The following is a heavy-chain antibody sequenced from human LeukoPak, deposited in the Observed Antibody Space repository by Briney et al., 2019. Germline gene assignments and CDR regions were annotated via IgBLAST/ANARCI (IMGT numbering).Heavy chain of an antibody. V-gene: IGHV3-30*02. CDR1: GFTFSSSG. CDR2: IRYVVSNK. D-gene: IGHD5/OR15-5a*01. Sequence: PGGSLRLSCAASGFTFSSSGMHWVRQAPGKGLEWVAFIRYVVSNKYYTDSVTGRFTICRDNSKHTMYLQINRHRAEHTAVYYYAKYRHVGCLLSVSPRNWFDAWGQGTLVTVSS. CDR3: AKYRHVGCLLSVSPRNWFDA. J-gene: IGHJ5*02.